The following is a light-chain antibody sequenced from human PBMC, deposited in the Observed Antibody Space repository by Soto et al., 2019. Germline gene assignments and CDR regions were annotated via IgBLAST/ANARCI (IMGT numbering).Light chain of an antibody. CDR2: EVY. CDR1: RDDVGGYNY. V-gene: IGLV2-8*01. Sequence: QSVLTQPPSASGSPGQSVTISCTGTRDDVGGYNYVSWFQHHPGKAPKLMIYEVYKRPSGVPVRFSGSKSGNTASLTVSGLQLGDEAIYYCSSYVTSNVVIFGGGTKVTVL. J-gene: IGLJ2*01. CDR3: SSYVTSNVVI.